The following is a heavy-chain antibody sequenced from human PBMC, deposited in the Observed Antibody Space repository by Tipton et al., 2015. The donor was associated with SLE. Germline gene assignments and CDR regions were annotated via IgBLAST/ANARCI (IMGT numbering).Heavy chain of an antibody. CDR3: ARGDGLTYYYDSSGSDS. Sequence: SLRLSCAVSGFTFSDHYMDWVRQAPGKGLEWVGRVRDKPNTYTTEYAASVKGRVTISRDDSKNSLYLQMNSLKTDDTAVYYCARGDGLTYYYDSSGSDSWGQGTLVTVSS. V-gene: IGHV3-72*01. CDR2: VRDKPNTYTT. CDR1: GFTFSDHY. D-gene: IGHD3-22*01. J-gene: IGHJ4*02.